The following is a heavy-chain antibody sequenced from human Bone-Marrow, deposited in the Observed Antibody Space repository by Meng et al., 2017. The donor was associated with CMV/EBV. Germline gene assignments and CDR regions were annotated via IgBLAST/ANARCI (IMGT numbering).Heavy chain of an antibody. J-gene: IGHJ6*02. V-gene: IGHV1-18*01. CDR1: GYTFTSYG. CDR3: ASTVVVPAATSYYYYYYGMDV. Sequence: ASVKVSCKASGYTFTSYGISWVRQAPGQGLEWMGWISAYNGNTNYAQKLQGRVTMTTDTSTSTAYMELRSLRSDDTAVYYCASTVVVPAATSYYYYYYGMDVWGQGTTVTVSS. D-gene: IGHD2-2*01. CDR2: ISAYNGNT.